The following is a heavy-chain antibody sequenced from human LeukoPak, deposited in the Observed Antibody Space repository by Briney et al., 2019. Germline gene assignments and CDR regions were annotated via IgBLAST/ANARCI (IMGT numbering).Heavy chain of an antibody. V-gene: IGHV1-18*01. J-gene: IGHJ5*02. CDR3: GRDGAYCSGGSGRAYNWFDP. CDR1: GYTFTSYG. D-gene: IGHD2-15*01. Sequence: ASVKVSCKASGYTFTSYGLSWVRQAPGQGLEWMGWISAYSGNTNYAQKLQGRVTMTTDTSTSTAYMELRSLRSDDTAVYYCGRDGAYCSGGSGRAYNWFDPGGKGTLVTVSS. CDR2: ISAYSGNT.